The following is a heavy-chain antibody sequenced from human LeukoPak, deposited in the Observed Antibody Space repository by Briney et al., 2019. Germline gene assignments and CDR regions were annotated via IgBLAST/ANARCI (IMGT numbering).Heavy chain of an antibody. J-gene: IGHJ3*02. V-gene: IGHV1-69*13. CDR3: ARDRRITMVRGVYDAFDI. CDR1: GGTFSSYA. CDR2: IIPIFGTA. D-gene: IGHD3-10*01. Sequence: ASVKVSCKASGGTFSSYAISWVRQAPGQGLEWMGGIIPIFGTANYAQKFQGRVTITADESTSTAYMELSSLRSEDTAVYYCARDRRITMVRGVYDAFDIWGQGTMVTVSS.